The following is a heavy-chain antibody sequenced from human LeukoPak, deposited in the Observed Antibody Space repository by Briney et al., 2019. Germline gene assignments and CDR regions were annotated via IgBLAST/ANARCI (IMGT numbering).Heavy chain of an antibody. V-gene: IGHV3-33*01. CDR2: IWYDGSNK. D-gene: IGHD3-3*01. Sequence: PGGSLRLSCAASGFTFSSYGMHWVRQAPGKGLEWVAVIWYDGSNKYYADSVKGRFTISRDNSKNTLYLRMNSLRAEDTAVYYCARDWPPLTYYDFWSGYSSHYGMDVWGQGTTVTVSS. J-gene: IGHJ6*02. CDR3: ARDWPPLTYYDFWSGYSSHYGMDV. CDR1: GFTFSSYG.